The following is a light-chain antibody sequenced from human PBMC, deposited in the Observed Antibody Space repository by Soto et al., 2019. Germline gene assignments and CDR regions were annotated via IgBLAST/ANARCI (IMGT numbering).Light chain of an antibody. CDR3: CSDAGSSTYV. Sequence: QSVLTQPASVSGSPGQSVTISCTRTSSDVGSFNFVSWYQQHPGKAPKVVIYEATKRPSGVSNRFSGSKSGNTASLTIYGLQADDEADYYCCSDAGSSTYVFGTGTKVTVL. V-gene: IGLV2-23*01. CDR2: EAT. CDR1: SSDVGSFNF. J-gene: IGLJ1*01.